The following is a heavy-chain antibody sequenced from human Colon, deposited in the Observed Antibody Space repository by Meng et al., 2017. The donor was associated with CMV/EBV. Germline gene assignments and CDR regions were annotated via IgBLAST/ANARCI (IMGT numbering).Heavy chain of an antibody. D-gene: IGHD2-8*01. V-gene: IGHV3-7*01. CDR3: ASTGPLYGLYFCY. J-gene: IGHJ4*02. CDR1: GFTFNTYW. CDR2: TNEDGSDK. Sequence: GESLKISCGVSGFTFNTYWMTWVRQAPGKGLEWVAKTNEDGSDKYYVDSVKGRFTIFRDNAKNSVYLQMNSLRAEDTAVYYCASTGPLYGLYFCYWGQGTLVTVSS.